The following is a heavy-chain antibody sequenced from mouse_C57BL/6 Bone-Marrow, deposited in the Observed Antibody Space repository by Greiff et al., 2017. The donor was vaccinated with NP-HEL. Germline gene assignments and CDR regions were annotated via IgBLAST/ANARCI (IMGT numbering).Heavy chain of an antibody. J-gene: IGHJ2*01. CDR2: SRNKANDYTT. CDR3: ARASPYYFDY. Sequence: EVKLVESGGGLVQSGRSLRLSCATSGFTFSDFYMEWVRQAPGKGLEWIAASRNKANDYTTEYSASVKGRFIVSRDTSQSSLYLQMNALRAEDTAIYYCARASPYYFDYWGQGTTLTVSS. CDR1: GFTFSDFY. V-gene: IGHV7-1*01.